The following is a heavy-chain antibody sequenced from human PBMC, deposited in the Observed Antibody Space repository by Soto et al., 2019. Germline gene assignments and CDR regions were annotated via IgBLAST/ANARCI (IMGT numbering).Heavy chain of an antibody. V-gene: IGHV3-30*04. CDR3: ARGPTSLLWGNWFDP. Sequence: GGSLRLSCAASGFTFTNYAFHWVRQAPGKGLEWVAFVSHDGNDMYYAGSVRGRFTVARDNSYNTIHLQMNSLRDEDTAVYYCARGPTSLLWGNWFDPWGQGTLVTVSS. CDR2: VSHDGNDM. J-gene: IGHJ5*02. CDR1: GFTFTNYA. D-gene: IGHD3-10*01.